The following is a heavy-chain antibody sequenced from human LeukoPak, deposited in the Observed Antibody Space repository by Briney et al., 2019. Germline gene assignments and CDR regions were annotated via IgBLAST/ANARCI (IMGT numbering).Heavy chain of an antibody. CDR1: GFSFGSYG. CDR2: IWSDGSNK. Sequence: GRSRSLAWAAAGFSFGSYGMHWDSPAAGKGLEWVAVIWSDGSNKYYADSVTGRFTISRDNSKNTLYLQRNSVLATDTAVYVRSTEPAARYLLVGYMDVSGKRNTGTASS. J-gene: IGHJ6*03. D-gene: IGHD2-15*01. V-gene: IGHV3-33*01. CDR3: STEPAARYLLVGYMDV.